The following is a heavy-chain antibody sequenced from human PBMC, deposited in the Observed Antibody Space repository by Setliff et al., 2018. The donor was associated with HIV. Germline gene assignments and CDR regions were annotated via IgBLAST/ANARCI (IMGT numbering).Heavy chain of an antibody. Sequence: PGGSLRLSCAASGFTFSNYNMNWVRQAPGKGLEWVSSIGGTSDYKNYAGSVRGRFTSSRDNAESSLFLQMNSLRAEDTAVYYCAREAVGSGGMDVWGQGTTVTVSS. CDR2: IGGTSDYK. J-gene: IGHJ6*02. CDR1: GFTFSNYN. D-gene: IGHD3-10*01. CDR3: AREAVGSGGMDV. V-gene: IGHV3-21*01.